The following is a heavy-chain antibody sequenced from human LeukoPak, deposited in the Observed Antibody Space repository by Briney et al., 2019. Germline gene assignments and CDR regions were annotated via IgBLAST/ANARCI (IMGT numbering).Heavy chain of an antibody. D-gene: IGHD4-17*01. Sequence: SETLSLTCAVYGGSFSGYYWSWIRQPPGKGLEWIGEINHSGSTNYNPSLKSRVTISVDTSKNQFSLKLSSVTAADTAVYYCAREYLYGDYGRPSRGSLDYWGQGTLVTVSS. CDR2: INHSGST. J-gene: IGHJ4*02. V-gene: IGHV4-34*01. CDR1: GGSFSGYY. CDR3: AREYLYGDYGRPSRGSLDY.